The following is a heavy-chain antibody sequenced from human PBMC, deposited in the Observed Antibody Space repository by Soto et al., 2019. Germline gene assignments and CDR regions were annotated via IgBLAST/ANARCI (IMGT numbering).Heavy chain of an antibody. CDR2: ISYDGSNK. J-gene: IGHJ5*02. CDR3: AKAPPAAFGP. CDR1: GFTFSSYG. V-gene: IGHV3-30*18. D-gene: IGHD6-13*01. Sequence: PGGSLRLSCAASGFTFSSYGMHWVRQAPGKGLEWVAVISYDGSNKYYADSVKGRFTISRDNSKNTLYLQMNSLRAEDTAVYYCAKAPPAAFGPWGQGTLVTVSS.